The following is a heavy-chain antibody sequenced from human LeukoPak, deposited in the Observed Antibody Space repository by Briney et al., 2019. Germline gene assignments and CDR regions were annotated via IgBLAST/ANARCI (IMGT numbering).Heavy chain of an antibody. CDR3: AREPLGLIDHWFDP. Sequence: SETLSLTCTVSGGSISSYYWSWIRQPPGKGLEWIGYIYYSGSTNYNPSLKSRVTISVDTSKNQFSLKLSSVTAADTAVYYCAREPLGLIDHWFDPWGQGTLVTVSS. CDR1: GGSISSYY. D-gene: IGHD7-27*01. J-gene: IGHJ5*02. V-gene: IGHV4-59*01. CDR2: IYYSGST.